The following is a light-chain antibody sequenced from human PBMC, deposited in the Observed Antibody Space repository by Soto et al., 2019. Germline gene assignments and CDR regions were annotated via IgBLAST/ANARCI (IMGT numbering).Light chain of an antibody. CDR3: QQYNKPPLT. V-gene: IGKV1-5*01. Sequence: DMQMTQSPSTLSAFVGDRVTITCRARQSISSWLAWYQQKPGKAPKLLIYDASSLESGVPSRFSGSGSGTEFTLTITGLHPDDFATYYCQQYNKPPLTFGGGTKVDIK. J-gene: IGKJ4*01. CDR2: DAS. CDR1: QSISSW.